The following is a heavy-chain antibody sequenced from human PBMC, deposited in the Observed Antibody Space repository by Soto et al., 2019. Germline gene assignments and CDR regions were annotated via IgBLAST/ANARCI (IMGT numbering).Heavy chain of an antibody. CDR2: ISAYNGNT. J-gene: IGHJ6*02. CDR1: GYTFTSYG. CDR3: AREVSYGDSYYYGMDV. D-gene: IGHD4-17*01. V-gene: IGHV1-18*04. Sequence: QVKLVQSGAEVKKPGASVKVSCKASGYTFTSYGISWVRQAPGQGLEWMGWISAYNGNTNYAQKLQGRVTMTTDTATSTAYMELRSLRSDDTAVYYCAREVSYGDSYYYGMDVWGQGTTVTVSS.